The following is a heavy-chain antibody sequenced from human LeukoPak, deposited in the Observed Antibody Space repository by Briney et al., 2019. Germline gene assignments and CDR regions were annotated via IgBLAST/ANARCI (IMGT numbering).Heavy chain of an antibody. CDR3: ARDRGELRFAAGSSSWFDP. CDR1: GGSISSYY. Sequence: SETLSLTCTVSGGSISSYYWSWIRQPPGKGLEWIGRIYTSGSTNYNPSLKSRVTMSVDTSKNRFSLKLSSVTAADTAVYYCARDRGELRFAAGSSSWFDPWGQGTLVTVSS. CDR2: IYTSGST. D-gene: IGHD3-3*01. V-gene: IGHV4-4*07. J-gene: IGHJ5*02.